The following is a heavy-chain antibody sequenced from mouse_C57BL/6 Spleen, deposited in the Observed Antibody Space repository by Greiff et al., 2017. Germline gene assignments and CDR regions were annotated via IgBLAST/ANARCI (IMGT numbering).Heavy chain of an antibody. V-gene: IGHV14-4*01. Sequence: VQLQQSGAELVRPGASVKLSCTASGFNIKDDYMHWVKQRPEQGLEWIGWIDPENGDTEYASKFQGKATITADTSSNTAYLQLSSLTSEDTAVYYCTTGSNYGAMDYWGQGTSVTVSS. CDR2: IDPENGDT. D-gene: IGHD2-5*01. CDR1: GFNIKDDY. J-gene: IGHJ4*01. CDR3: TTGSNYGAMDY.